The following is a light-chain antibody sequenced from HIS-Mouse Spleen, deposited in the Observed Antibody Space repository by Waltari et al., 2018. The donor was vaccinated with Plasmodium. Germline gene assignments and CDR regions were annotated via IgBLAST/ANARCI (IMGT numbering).Light chain of an antibody. V-gene: IGLV3-10*01. CDR3: YSTDSSGNHRV. CDR2: EDS. CDR1: ALPNKY. Sequence: SYELTQPPSVSVSPGQTARITCSGHALPNKYSYWYQQKSGQAPVLVIYEDSKRPSGIPERVSGSSSGTMATLTISGAQVEDEADYYCYSTDSSGNHRVFGGGTKLTVL. J-gene: IGLJ3*02.